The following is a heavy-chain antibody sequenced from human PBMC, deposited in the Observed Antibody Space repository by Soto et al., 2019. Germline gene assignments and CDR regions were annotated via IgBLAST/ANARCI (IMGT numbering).Heavy chain of an antibody. CDR3: ARDFGYTWKSHWFDP. CDR1: GFTFSSYG. J-gene: IGHJ5*02. V-gene: IGHV3-33*01. D-gene: IGHD1-20*01. CDR2: TWYDGRNN. Sequence: QAQLVESGGGVVQPGRSLSLSCAASGFTFSSYGMHWIRQAPGKGLEWVAFTWYDGRNNYYADSVKGRFTISRDNSNNTLYLQLHSLRAEDTAVYYCARDFGYTWKSHWFDPWGQGTLVTVSS.